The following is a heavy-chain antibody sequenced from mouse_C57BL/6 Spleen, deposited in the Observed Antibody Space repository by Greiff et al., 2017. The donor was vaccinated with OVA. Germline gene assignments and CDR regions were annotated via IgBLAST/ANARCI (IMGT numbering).Heavy chain of an antibody. Sequence: QVQLQQPGAELVMPGASVKLSCKASGYTFTSYWMHWVKQRPGQGLEWIGEIDPSDSYTNYNQKFKGKSTLTVDESSSTAYMQLSSLTSEDSAVYYCARSSSGYDAMDYWGQGTSVTVSS. CDR2: IDPSDSYT. D-gene: IGHD3-2*02. CDR3: ARSSSGYDAMDY. J-gene: IGHJ4*01. V-gene: IGHV1-69*01. CDR1: GYTFTSYW.